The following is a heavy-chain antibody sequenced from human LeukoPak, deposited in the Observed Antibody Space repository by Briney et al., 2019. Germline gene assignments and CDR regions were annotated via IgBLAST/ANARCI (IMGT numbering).Heavy chain of an antibody. CDR2: IYYSGNT. V-gene: IGHV4-39*01. J-gene: IGHJ4*02. Sequence: SETLSLTCTVSGGSISSSSYFWGWIRQPPGKGLEWIGSIYYSGNTYYNASLKSQVSISIDTSKNQFSLRLTSVTAADTAVYYCARQTGSGLFILPGGQGTLVTVSS. CDR3: ARQTGSGLFILP. CDR1: GGSISSSSYF. D-gene: IGHD3/OR15-3a*01.